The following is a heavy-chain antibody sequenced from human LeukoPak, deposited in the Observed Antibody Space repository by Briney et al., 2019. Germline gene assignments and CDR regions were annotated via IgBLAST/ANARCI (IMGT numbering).Heavy chain of an antibody. V-gene: IGHV3-48*03. CDR1: GFTFSSYG. CDR2: ISSSCSTI. Sequence: GGSLRLSCAASGFTFSSYGMNWVRQASGKGLEWVAYISSSCSTIYYADSVKGRFTISRDNAKNSLYLQMNSLRAEDTAVYYCARGPGTVTPLFYYYYGMDVWGQGTTVTVSS. CDR3: ARGPGTVTPLFYYYYGMDV. J-gene: IGHJ6*02. D-gene: IGHD4-17*01.